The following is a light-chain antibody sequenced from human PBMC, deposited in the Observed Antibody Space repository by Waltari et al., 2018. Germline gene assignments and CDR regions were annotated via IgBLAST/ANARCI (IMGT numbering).Light chain of an antibody. CDR2: DVA. CDR1: ASDIGNYDH. CDR3: KSFTNRLTYV. Sequence: QSALTQPASVSGSPGQSITISCTGTASDIGNYDHVSWYQQHPGKAPKLIIYDVANRPSGFSVRFSGSKSGNTASLTISGLQAEDEADYYCKSFTNRLTYVFGSGTKVSV. J-gene: IGLJ1*01. V-gene: IGLV2-14*03.